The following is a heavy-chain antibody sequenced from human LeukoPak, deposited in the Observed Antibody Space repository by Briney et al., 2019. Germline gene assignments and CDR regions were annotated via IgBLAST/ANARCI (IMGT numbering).Heavy chain of an antibody. CDR1: GGSISSYY. Sequence: SETLSLTCTVSGGSISSYYWSWIRQPPGKGLEWIGYIYYSGSTNYNPSLKSRVTISVDTSKNQFSLKLSSVTAADTAVYYCARVTYYGSGSYYQYYWFDPWGQGTLVTVSS. V-gene: IGHV4-59*01. J-gene: IGHJ5*02. D-gene: IGHD3-10*01. CDR2: IYYSGST. CDR3: ARVTYYGSGSYYQYYWFDP.